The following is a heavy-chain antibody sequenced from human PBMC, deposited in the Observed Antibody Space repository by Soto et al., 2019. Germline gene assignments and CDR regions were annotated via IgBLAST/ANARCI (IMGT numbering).Heavy chain of an antibody. CDR1: GYTFTSYG. CDR3: ARNWFDRAVAGKSRFGMDV. J-gene: IGHJ6*02. Sequence: QVQLEQSGAEVKKPGASVKVSCETSGYTFTSYGITWVRQAPGQGLEWMGWISAYNDNTNYAQKLQGRVTMTTDTSTSTDHMELRSLRSDDTAVYYCARNWFDRAVAGKSRFGMDVWGQGTTVTVSS. CDR2: ISAYNDNT. V-gene: IGHV1-18*01. D-gene: IGHD6-19*01.